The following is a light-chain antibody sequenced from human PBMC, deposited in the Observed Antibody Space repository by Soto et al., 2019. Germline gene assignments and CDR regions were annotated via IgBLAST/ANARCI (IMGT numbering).Light chain of an antibody. CDR2: DAS. CDR1: QSVNSY. J-gene: IGKJ2*02. Sequence: EIVLTQSPATLSLSPGERATLSCRASQSVNSYLAWYQQKPGQAHRLLIYDASNRATGIPARFSGSGSGTDFTLTISSLEPEDFAVYYCQQRYNWPPWTFGQGTKLEIK. CDR3: QQRYNWPPWT. V-gene: IGKV3-11*01.